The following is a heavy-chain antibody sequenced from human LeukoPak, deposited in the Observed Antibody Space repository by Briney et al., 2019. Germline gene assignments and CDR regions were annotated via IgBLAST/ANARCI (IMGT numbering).Heavy chain of an antibody. J-gene: IGHJ5*02. CDR3: ARHRVVVPAAISRFDP. D-gene: IGHD2-2*02. CDR1: GGSISSYY. V-gene: IGHV4-59*08. CDR2: IYYSGST. Sequence: PSETLSLTCTVSGGSISSYYWSWIRQPPGKGLEWIGYIYYSGSTNYNPSLKSRVTISVDTSKNQFSLKLSSVTAADTAVYYCARHRVVVPAAISRFDPWGQGTLVTVSS.